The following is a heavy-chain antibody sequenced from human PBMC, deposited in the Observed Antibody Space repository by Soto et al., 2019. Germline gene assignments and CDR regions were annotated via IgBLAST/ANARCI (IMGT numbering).Heavy chain of an antibody. D-gene: IGHD6-13*01. CDR1: GGTFSSYA. J-gene: IGHJ5*02. CDR2: IIPIFGTA. Sequence: ASVKVSCKASGGTFSSYAISWVRQAPGQGLEWMGGIIPIFGTANYAQKFQGRVTITADESTSTAYMELSSLRSEDTAVYYCARSPGDIAAAGIVVYWFDPWGQGTLVTVSS. CDR3: ARSPGDIAAAGIVVYWFDP. V-gene: IGHV1-69*13.